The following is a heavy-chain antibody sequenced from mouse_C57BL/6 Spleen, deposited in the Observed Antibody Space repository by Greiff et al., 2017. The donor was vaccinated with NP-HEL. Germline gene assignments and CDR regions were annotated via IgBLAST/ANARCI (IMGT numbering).Heavy chain of an antibody. V-gene: IGHV1-75*01. D-gene: IGHD4-1*01. CDR2: IFPGSGST. CDR1: GYTFTDYY. Sequence: VKVVESGPELVKPGASVKISCKASGYTFTDYYINWVKQRPGQGLEWIGWIFPGSGSTYYNEKFKGKATLTVDKSSSTAYMLLSSLTSEDSAVYFCARELNWYYAMDYWGQGTSVTVSS. CDR3: ARELNWYYAMDY. J-gene: IGHJ4*01.